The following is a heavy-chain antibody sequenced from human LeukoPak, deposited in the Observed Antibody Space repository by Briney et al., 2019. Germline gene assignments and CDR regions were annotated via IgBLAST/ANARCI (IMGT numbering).Heavy chain of an antibody. CDR1: GYTFTGYY. Sequence: ASVKVSCKASGYTFTGYYMHWVRQAPGQGLEWMGWINPNSGGTNYAQKFQGRVTMTRDTSISTAYMELSRLRSDDTAMYYCARGDYDILTGYNWFDPWGQGTLVTVSS. V-gene: IGHV1-2*02. D-gene: IGHD3-9*01. CDR2: INPNSGGT. J-gene: IGHJ5*02. CDR3: ARGDYDILTGYNWFDP.